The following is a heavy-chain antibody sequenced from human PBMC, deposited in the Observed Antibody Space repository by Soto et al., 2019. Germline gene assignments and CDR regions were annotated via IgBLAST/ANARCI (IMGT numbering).Heavy chain of an antibody. Sequence: EVQLLESGGGLVQPGGSLRLSCAASGFTFSSYAMSWVRQAPGKGLEWVSAISGSGGSTYYADSVKGRFTISRDNSKNTLYLQMNSLRAEDTAVYYCAKDSSLWFGELPNWFDPWGQGTLVTVSS. CDR3: AKDSSLWFGELPNWFDP. CDR2: ISGSGGST. D-gene: IGHD3-10*01. J-gene: IGHJ5*02. CDR1: GFTFSSYA. V-gene: IGHV3-23*01.